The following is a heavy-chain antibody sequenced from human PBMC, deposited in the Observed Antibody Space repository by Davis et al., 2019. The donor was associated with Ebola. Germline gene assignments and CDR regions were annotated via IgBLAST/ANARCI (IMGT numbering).Heavy chain of an antibody. Sequence: GESLKISCAASGFTFSSYAMHWVRQAPGKGLEWVSRANSDGSTTGYGDSVKGRFTISRDNARNTQYLQMNSLRAEDTAVYYCSREVRGGFSPMDLWGTGTTVTVSS. V-gene: IGHV3-74*01. CDR2: ANSDGSTT. D-gene: IGHD5-18*01. CDR3: SREVRGGFSPMDL. CDR1: GFTFSSYA. J-gene: IGHJ6*04.